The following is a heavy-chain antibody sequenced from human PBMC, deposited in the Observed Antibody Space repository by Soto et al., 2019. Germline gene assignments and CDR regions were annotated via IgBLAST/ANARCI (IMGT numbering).Heavy chain of an antibody. Sequence: PSETLSLTCTVSGGSVSSSSFYWGWIRQPPGKGLEWIGYIYHSGSTNYNPSLKSRITISVDTSKNQFSLNLPSVTAADTAVYYCAKHGLTAYMAYYFDLWCRGTLVTVSS. CDR1: GGSVSSSSFY. CDR2: IYHSGST. D-gene: IGHD3-16*01. J-gene: IGHJ4*02. V-gene: IGHV4-61*05. CDR3: AKHGLTAYMAYYFDL.